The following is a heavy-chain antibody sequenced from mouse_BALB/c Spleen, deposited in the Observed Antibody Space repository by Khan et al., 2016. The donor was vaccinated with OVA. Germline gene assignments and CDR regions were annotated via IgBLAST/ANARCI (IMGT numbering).Heavy chain of an antibody. Sequence: QIQLVQSGPELKKPGVTVKISCKASGYTFTTYVMNWVKQAPGKGLKWMGWINTYTGEPTYVDDFKGRFAFSLETSASTAYLQINNLKNEDTATYFCARVGYSGTMDYWGQGTSVTVSS. CDR3: ARVGYSGTMDY. CDR1: GYTFTTYV. J-gene: IGHJ4*01. CDR2: INTYTGEP. V-gene: IGHV9-3-1*01. D-gene: IGHD2-14*01.